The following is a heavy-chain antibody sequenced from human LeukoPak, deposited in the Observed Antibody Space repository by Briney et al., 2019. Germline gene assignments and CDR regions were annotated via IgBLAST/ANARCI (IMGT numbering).Heavy chain of an antibody. CDR3: ARDSPRGSYEHGY. CDR2: ISAYNGNT. CDR1: GYTFTSYY. V-gene: IGHV1-18*04. Sequence: ASVKVSCKASGYTFTSYYIHWVRQAPGQGLEWMGWISAYNGNTNYVQKLQGRVTMTTDTSTSTAYMELRSLRSDDTAVYYCARDSPRGSYEHGYWGQGTLVTVSS. D-gene: IGHD3-16*01. J-gene: IGHJ4*02.